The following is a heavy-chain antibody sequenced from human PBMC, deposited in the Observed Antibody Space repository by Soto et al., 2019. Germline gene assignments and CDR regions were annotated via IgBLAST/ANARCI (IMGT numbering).Heavy chain of an antibody. Sequence: EVQLLESGGGLLQPGGSLRLSCAASGFAFSSYAMTWVRQAPGKGLEWFSALSGTGVTTYSADSVRGRFTIARDNFKNTLYLQMNGLSPEDSAIYYCAKFIVGTGGSSGWPWFLDSWGQGTLVTVSS. V-gene: IGHV3-23*01. CDR3: AKFIVGTGGSSGWPWFLDS. CDR1: GFAFSSYA. D-gene: IGHD6-25*01. J-gene: IGHJ4*02. CDR2: LSGTGVTT.